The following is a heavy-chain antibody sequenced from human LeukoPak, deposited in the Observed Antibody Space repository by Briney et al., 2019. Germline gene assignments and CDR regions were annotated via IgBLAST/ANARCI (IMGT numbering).Heavy chain of an antibody. J-gene: IGHJ3*02. Sequence: PGGSLRLSCAASGFTFSSYAMSWVRQAPGKGLEWVSAISGSGGSTYYADSVKCRFTIPRDNSKNTLYLQMNSLRAEDTAVYYCATSRASGYDDAFDIWGQGTMVTVSS. D-gene: IGHD5-12*01. V-gene: IGHV3-23*01. CDR1: GFTFSSYA. CDR2: ISGSGGST. CDR3: ATSRASGYDDAFDI.